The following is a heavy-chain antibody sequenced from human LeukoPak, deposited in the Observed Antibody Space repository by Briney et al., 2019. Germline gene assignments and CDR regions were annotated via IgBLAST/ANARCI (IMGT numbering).Heavy chain of an antibody. CDR2: INNSGST. D-gene: IGHD2-15*01. V-gene: IGHV4-34*01. J-gene: IGHJ4*02. CDR1: GGSFSGYY. Sequence: PSETLSLTCADYGGSFSGYYWSWIRQPPGKGLEWIGEINNSGSTNYNPSLKSRVTISVATSKNQFSLKLSSVTAADRAVYYCARGRDIVVVVAATPFDYWGQGTLVTVSS. CDR3: ARGRDIVVVVAATPFDY.